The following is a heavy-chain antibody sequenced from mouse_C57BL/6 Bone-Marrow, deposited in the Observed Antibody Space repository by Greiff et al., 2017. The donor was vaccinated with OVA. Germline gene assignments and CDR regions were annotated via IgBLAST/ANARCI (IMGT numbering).Heavy chain of an antibody. D-gene: IGHD3-2*02. V-gene: IGHV1-64*01. CDR3: ARRDSSGTEAMDY. J-gene: IGHJ4*01. CDR1: GYTFTSYW. CDR2: IHPNSGST. Sequence: QVQLQQPGAELVKPGASVKLSCKASGYTFTSYWMHWVKQRPGQGLEWIGMIHPNSGSTNYNEKFKSKATLTVDKSSSTAYMQLSSLTSEDSAVYYCARRDSSGTEAMDYWGQGTSVTVSS.